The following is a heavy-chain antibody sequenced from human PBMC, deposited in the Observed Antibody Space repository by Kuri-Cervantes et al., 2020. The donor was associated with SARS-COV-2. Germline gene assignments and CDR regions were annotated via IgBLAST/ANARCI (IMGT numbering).Heavy chain of an antibody. V-gene: IGHV3-23*01. CDR2: MSAGGAST. J-gene: IGHJ3*01. CDR3: ARHHPKHGSRSYTNDAFDV. CDR1: GFTFNNYA. D-gene: IGHD1-26*01. Sequence: GESLKISCAVSGFTFNNYAMTWVRQAPGKGLEWVSSMSAGGASTFYADSVKGRFTISRDSVRNILYLQMSSLRPEDSALYYCARHHPKHGSRSYTNDAFDVWGQGTMVTVSS.